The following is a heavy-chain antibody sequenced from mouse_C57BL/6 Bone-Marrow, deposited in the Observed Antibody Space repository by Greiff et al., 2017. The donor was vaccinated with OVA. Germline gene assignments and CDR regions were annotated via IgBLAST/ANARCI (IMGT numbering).Heavy chain of an antibody. CDR2: ISYDGSN. CDR3: ARDDYSWYFDV. J-gene: IGHJ1*03. V-gene: IGHV3-6*01. D-gene: IGHD2-4*01. CDR1: GYSITSGYY. Sequence: EVQLVESGPGLVKPSQSLSLTCSVTGYSITSGYYWNWIRQFPGNKLEWMGYISYDGSNNYNPSLKNRISITRDTSKNQFFLKLNSVTTEDTATYYCARDDYSWYFDVWGTGTTVTVSS.